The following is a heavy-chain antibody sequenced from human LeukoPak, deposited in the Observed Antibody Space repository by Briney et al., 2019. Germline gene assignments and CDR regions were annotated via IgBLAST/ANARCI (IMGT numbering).Heavy chain of an antibody. D-gene: IGHD6-19*01. CDR3: ARGLQRARYSSGWYGGSDAFDI. V-gene: IGHV4-39*07. Sequence: SETLSLTCTVSGGSISSRTDYWGWIRQPPGKGLEWIGTIYSNNGDTYSNPSLKSRVTISVDTSQNQFSLKVRSVTAADTAVYYCARGLQRARYSSGWYGGSDAFDIWGQGTMVTVSS. CDR2: IYSNNGDT. J-gene: IGHJ3*02. CDR1: GGSISSRTDY.